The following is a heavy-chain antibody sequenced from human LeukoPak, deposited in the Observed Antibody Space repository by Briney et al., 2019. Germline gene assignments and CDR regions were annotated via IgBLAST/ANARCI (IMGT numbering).Heavy chain of an antibody. CDR3: ARDYYDGSAGDA. CDR1: GYTFTGYY. J-gene: IGHJ5*02. V-gene: IGHV1-2*02. Sequence: ASVKVSCKASGYTFTGYYMHWVRQAPGQGLEWMGWINPNSGGTNYAQKFQGRVTMTRDTSISTAYMELSRLRSDDTAVYYCARDYYDGSAGDAWGQGTLVTVSS. CDR2: INPNSGGT. D-gene: IGHD3-22*01.